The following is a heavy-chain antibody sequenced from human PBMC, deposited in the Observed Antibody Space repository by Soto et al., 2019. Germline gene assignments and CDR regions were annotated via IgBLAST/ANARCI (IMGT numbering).Heavy chain of an antibody. CDR2: INHSGST. V-gene: IGHV4-34*01. CDR1: GGSFSGYY. Sequence: SETLSLTCAVYGGSFSGYYWSWIRQPPGKGLEWIGEINHSGSTNYNPSLKSRVTISVDTSKNQFSLKLSSVTAADTAVYYCARGPPTDYGDYDKSKEGGFDPWGQGTLVTVSS. D-gene: IGHD4-17*01. CDR3: ARGPPTDYGDYDKSKEGGFDP. J-gene: IGHJ5*02.